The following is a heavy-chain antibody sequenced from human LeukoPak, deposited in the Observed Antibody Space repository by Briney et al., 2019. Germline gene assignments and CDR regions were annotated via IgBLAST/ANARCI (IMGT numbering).Heavy chain of an antibody. CDR2: INTNTGNP. CDR3: AREMSLLGSYHRVDY. CDR1: GYTFTSYA. Sequence: AASVKVSCKASGYTFTSYAMNWVRQAPGQGLEWMGWINTNTGNPTYAQGFTGRFVFSLDTSVSTAYLQISSLKAEDTAVYYCAREMSLLGSYHRVDYWGQGTLVTVSS. J-gene: IGHJ4*02. D-gene: IGHD1-26*01. V-gene: IGHV7-4-1*02.